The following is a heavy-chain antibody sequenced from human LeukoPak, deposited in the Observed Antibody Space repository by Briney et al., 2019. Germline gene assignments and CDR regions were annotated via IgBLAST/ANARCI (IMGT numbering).Heavy chain of an antibody. CDR3: ASGTYYYDSSGYPPDY. Sequence: SETLSLTCTVSGGSISSSNWWSWVRQPPGKGLEWIGEIYHSGSTNYNPSLKSRVTISVDKSKNQFSLKLSSVTAADTAVYYCASGTYYYDSSGYPPDYWGQGTLVTVSS. D-gene: IGHD3-22*01. CDR2: IYHSGST. CDR1: GGSISSSNW. V-gene: IGHV4-4*02. J-gene: IGHJ4*02.